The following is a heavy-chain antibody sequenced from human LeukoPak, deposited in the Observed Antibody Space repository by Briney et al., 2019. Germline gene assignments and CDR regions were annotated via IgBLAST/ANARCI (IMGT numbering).Heavy chain of an antibody. CDR3: ARMRDSSGWSDAFDI. J-gene: IGHJ3*02. Sequence: GGSLRLSCAASGFTFSSYAMSWVRQAPGKGLEWVSSISSSSSYIYYADSVKGRFTISRDNAKNSLYLQMNSLRAEDTAVYYCARMRDSSGWSDAFDIWGQGTMVTVSS. V-gene: IGHV3-21*01. CDR2: ISSSSSYI. D-gene: IGHD6-19*01. CDR1: GFTFSSYA.